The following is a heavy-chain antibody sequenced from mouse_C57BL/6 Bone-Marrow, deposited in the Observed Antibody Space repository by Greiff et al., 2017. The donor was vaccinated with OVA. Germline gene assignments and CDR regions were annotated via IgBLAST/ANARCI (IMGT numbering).Heavy chain of an antibody. CDR2: ISDGGSYT. CDR1: GFTFSSYA. D-gene: IGHD1-1*01. Sequence: EVKVVESGGGLVKPGGSLKLSCAASGFTFSSYAMSWVRQTPEKRLEWVATISDGGSYTYYPDNVKGRVTISRDNAKNNLYLQMSQLKSEDTAMYYCARDRPDYNSSSYPDDWGKGTTLTVSS. J-gene: IGHJ2*01. CDR3: ARDRPDYNSSSYPDD. V-gene: IGHV5-4*01.